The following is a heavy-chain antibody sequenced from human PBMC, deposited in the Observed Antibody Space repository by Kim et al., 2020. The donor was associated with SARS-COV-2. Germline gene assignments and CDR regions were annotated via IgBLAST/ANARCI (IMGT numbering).Heavy chain of an antibody. CDR2: ISSSGSTI. J-gene: IGHJ4*02. V-gene: IGHV3-48*03. D-gene: IGHD4-17*01. CDR1: GFTFSSYE. CDR3: ARDDDYGDYPAYFDY. Sequence: GGSLRLSCAASGFTFSSYEMNWVRQAPGKGLEWVSYISSSGSTIYYADSVKGRFTISRDNAKNSLYLQMNSLRAEDTAVYYCARDDDYGDYPAYFDYWGQGTLVTVSS.